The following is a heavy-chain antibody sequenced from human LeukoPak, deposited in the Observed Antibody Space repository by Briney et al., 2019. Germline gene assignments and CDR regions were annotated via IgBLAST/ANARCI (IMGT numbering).Heavy chain of an antibody. CDR3: ARSYYYESSGYYLPDY. J-gene: IGHJ4*02. Sequence: PSETLSLTCTVSGGSISSSSYYWGWIRQPPGKGLEWIGSFYCSGSTYYNPPLKTRVTISVDTSKHQFSLKLSSVTAADTAVYYCARSYYYESSGYYLPDYWGQGTLVTVSS. CDR1: GGSISSSSYY. V-gene: IGHV4-39*01. CDR2: FYCSGST. D-gene: IGHD3-22*01.